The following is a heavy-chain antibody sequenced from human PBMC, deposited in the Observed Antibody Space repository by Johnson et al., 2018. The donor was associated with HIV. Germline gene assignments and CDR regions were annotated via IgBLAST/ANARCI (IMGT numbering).Heavy chain of an antibody. CDR1: GFSFNNYW. CDR2: INEDGREK. CDR3: AKALNYYDSEEDAFDV. V-gene: IGHV3-7*03. Sequence: VQLVESGGGLVQPGGSLRLSCGASGFSFNNYWMSWVRQAPGKGLEWVANINEDGREKHYVDSVRGRFTISRDNGKNSLSLQMNTLRAEDTAVYYCAKALNYYDSEEDAFDVWGQGTMVTVSS. J-gene: IGHJ3*01. D-gene: IGHD3-22*01.